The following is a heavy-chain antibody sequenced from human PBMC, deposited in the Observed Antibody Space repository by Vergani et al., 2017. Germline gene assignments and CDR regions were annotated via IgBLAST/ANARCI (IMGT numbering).Heavy chain of an antibody. CDR2: IIPIFGTA. CDR1: GGTFSSYA. Sequence: QVQLVQSGAEVKKPGSSVKVSCKASGGTFSSYAISWVRQAPGQGLGGMGGIIPIFGTANYAQKFQGRVTITADESTSTAYMELGSLRSEDTAVYYCARQYQLLPPNWFDPWGQGTLVTVSS. D-gene: IGHD2-2*01. V-gene: IGHV1-69*01. J-gene: IGHJ5*02. CDR3: ARQYQLLPPNWFDP.